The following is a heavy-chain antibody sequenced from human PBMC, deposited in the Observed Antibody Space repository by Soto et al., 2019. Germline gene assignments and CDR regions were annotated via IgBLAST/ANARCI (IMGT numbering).Heavy chain of an antibody. CDR1: GYTFTSYA. Sequence: QVQLVQSGAEVKKPGASVKVSCKASGYTFTSYAMHWVRQAPGQRLEWMGWINAGNGNKKYSQKFQGRVTITRDTSASTAYMELSSLRSEDTAVYYCARDWADNCYCYGMDVWGQGTTVTGSS. CDR3: ARDWADNCYCYGMDV. CDR2: INAGNGNK. J-gene: IGHJ6*02. V-gene: IGHV1-3*01. D-gene: IGHD7-27*01.